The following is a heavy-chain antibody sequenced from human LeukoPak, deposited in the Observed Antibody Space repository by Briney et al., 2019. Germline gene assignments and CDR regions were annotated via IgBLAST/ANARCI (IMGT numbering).Heavy chain of an antibody. D-gene: IGHD2-2*01. CDR1: GGSISSSSYY. CDR2: IYYSGST. Sequence: SEILSLTCTVSGGSISSSSYYWGWIRQPPGKGLEWIGSIYYSGSTYYNPSLKSRVTISVDTSKNQFSLKLSSVTAADTAVYYCARRYCSSTSCPFDYWGQGTLVTVSS. J-gene: IGHJ4*02. CDR3: ARRYCSSTSCPFDY. V-gene: IGHV4-39*01.